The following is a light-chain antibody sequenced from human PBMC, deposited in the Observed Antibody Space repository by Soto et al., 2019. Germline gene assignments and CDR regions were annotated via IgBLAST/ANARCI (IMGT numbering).Light chain of an antibody. CDR2: GAS. CDR3: QHYNNWPPWT. Sequence: EIVMTQSPATLSVSPWERATLSCRASQSVSSNLAWYQQKPGQAPRLLIYGASTRATGIPARFSGSGSGTDFTLTISSLQSEDFAVYYCQHYNNWPPWTFGQGTKVDIK. CDR1: QSVSSN. J-gene: IGKJ1*01. V-gene: IGKV3-15*01.